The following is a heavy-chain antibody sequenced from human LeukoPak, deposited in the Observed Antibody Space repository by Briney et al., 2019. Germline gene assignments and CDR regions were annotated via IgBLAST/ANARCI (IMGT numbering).Heavy chain of an antibody. J-gene: IGHJ4*02. CDR1: GYTFTSYD. Sequence: ASVKVSCKASGYTFTSYDINWVRQATGQGLEWMGWMNPNSGGTNYAQKFQGRVTMTRDTSISTAYMELSRLRSDDTAVYYCARVLGYYDSSGYIDYWGQGTLVTVSS. V-gene: IGHV1-2*02. CDR2: MNPNSGGT. D-gene: IGHD3-22*01. CDR3: ARVLGYYDSSGYIDY.